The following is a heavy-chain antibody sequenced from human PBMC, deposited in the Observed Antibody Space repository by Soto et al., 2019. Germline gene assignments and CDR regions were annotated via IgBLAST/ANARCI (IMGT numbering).Heavy chain of an antibody. CDR3: AVFSSQHCGDYCAFRVAFDI. CDR2: IHPGDSDT. D-gene: IGHD2-21*01. J-gene: IGHJ3*02. CDR1: GYSFATYW. V-gene: IGHV5-51*01. Sequence: GESLKISCRGSGYSFATYWIGWVRQIPGKGLEWMGIIHPGDSDTRYSPSFQGQVTISADKSITNAYLQWGSLKASDTAMYYCAVFSSQHCGDYCAFRVAFDIWGQGTMVTVSS.